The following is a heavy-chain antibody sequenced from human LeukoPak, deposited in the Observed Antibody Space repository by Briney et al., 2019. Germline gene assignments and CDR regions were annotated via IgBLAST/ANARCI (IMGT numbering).Heavy chain of an antibody. CDR1: GFSLITRGAG. CDR3: AHSRESSYFDY. J-gene: IGHJ4*01. V-gene: IGHV2-5*02. CDR2: IYWDDDK. Sequence: SGPTLVKPSQTLTLTCTFSGFSLITRGAGVGWIRQPPGKALEWLAIIYWDDDKRYIPSVKSRLTFTKDTSNNQVVLTMTNMDPVDTATYSCAHSRESSYFDYWGKGTMVTVSS. D-gene: IGHD3-10*01.